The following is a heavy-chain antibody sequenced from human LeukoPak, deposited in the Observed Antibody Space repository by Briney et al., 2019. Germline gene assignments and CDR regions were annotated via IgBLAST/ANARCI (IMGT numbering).Heavy chain of an antibody. CDR2: INPNDGDT. D-gene: IGHD2-2*01. V-gene: IGHV1-2*02. Sequence: ASVKVSCKASGYSFTDYYMHWVRQAPGQGFEWMGWINPNDGDTNYAQKFQGRVTMTRDTSISTAHMEVSRLRSDDTAVYYCARANFLYCSSTTCLFDYWGQGSLVTVSS. J-gene: IGHJ4*02. CDR1: GYSFTDYY. CDR3: ARANFLYCSSTTCLFDY.